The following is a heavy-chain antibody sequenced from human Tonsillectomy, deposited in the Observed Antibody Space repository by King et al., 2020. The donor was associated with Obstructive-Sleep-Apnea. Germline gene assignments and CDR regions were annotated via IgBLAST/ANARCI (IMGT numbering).Heavy chain of an antibody. J-gene: IGHJ2*01. Sequence: QLQESGPGLVKPSETLSLTCTVFGCSISSYYWSWIRQPPGKGLEWIGHFYYSGSTNYNPSLKSRVTISVDTSKNQFSLKVSSVTAADTAVYYCARAGSTVASTSLSHWYFDLWGRGTLVTVSS. V-gene: IGHV4-59*01. D-gene: IGHD4-23*01. CDR3: ARAGSTVASTSLSHWYFDL. CDR2: FYYSGST. CDR1: GCSISSYY.